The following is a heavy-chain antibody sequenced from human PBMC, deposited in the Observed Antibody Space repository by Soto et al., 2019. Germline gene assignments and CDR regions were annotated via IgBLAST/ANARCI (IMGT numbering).Heavy chain of an antibody. Sequence: QVQLVQSGAEVKKPGSSVKVSCKASGYTFTSYGISWVRQAPGQGLEWMGWISAYNGNTNYAQKLQGRVTMTTDTSPSTGYVELRSLRSDDTAVYYCAGSEYDILTGYHNYYFDYWGQGTLVTVSS. D-gene: IGHD3-9*01. J-gene: IGHJ4*02. V-gene: IGHV1-18*04. CDR3: AGSEYDILTGYHNYYFDY. CDR2: ISAYNGNT. CDR1: GYTFTSYG.